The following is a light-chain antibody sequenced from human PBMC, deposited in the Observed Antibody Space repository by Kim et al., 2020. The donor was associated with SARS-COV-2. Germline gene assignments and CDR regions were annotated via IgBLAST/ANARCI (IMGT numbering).Light chain of an antibody. V-gene: IGLV2-14*03. J-gene: IGLJ1*01. CDR1: SSDIGDYHY. CDR2: NVN. Sequence: QSITISCTGTSSDIGDYHYVSWYQHHPGKAPTLMIYNVNNRPSGVSNRFSGSKSGNTASLTISVLQAEDEADYYCSSNTSTNTLFVFGTGTKVTVL. CDR3: SSNTSTNTLFV.